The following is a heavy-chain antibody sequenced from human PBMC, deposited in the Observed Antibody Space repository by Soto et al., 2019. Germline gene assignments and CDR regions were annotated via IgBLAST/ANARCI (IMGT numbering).Heavy chain of an antibody. CDR2: INTSGGST. CDR3: AKDSHWAIISPTHDY. V-gene: IGHV3-64*02. D-gene: IGHD2-2*01. J-gene: IGHJ4*01. Sequence: GGSLRLSCAASGFTFSNHAMHWVRRAPGKGLECISTINTSGGSTYYADSVKGRFTISRDTSKNMLYLQMNSLRAEDMAIYYCAKDSHWAIISPTHDYWGHGTLVTVSS. CDR1: GFTFSNHA.